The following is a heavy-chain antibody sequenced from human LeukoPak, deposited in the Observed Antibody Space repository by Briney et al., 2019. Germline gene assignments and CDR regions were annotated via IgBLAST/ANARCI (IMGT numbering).Heavy chain of an antibody. V-gene: IGHV3-21*01. J-gene: IGHJ5*02. Sequence: PGGSLRLSCAASGFTFSSYSTNWVRQAPGKGLEWVSSISSSSSYIYYADSVKGRFTISRDNAKNSLYLQMNSLRAEDTAVYYCARDWGQQLDENWFDPWGQGTLVTVSS. CDR3: ARDWGQQLDENWFDP. CDR1: GFTFSSYS. CDR2: ISSSSSYI. D-gene: IGHD6-13*01.